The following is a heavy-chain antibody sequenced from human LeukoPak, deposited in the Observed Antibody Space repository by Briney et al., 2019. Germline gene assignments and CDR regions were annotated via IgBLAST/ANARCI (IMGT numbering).Heavy chain of an antibody. Sequence: SSETLSLTCAVSGYSISSGYYCGWIRQPPGKGLEWIGSIYHSGSTYYNPSLKSRVTISVDTSKNQFSLKLSSVTAADTAVYYCARRWAAAGTPPYYFDYWGQGTLVTVSS. J-gene: IGHJ4*02. CDR2: IYHSGST. V-gene: IGHV4-38-2*01. D-gene: IGHD6-13*01. CDR1: GYSISSGYY. CDR3: ARRWAAAGTPPYYFDY.